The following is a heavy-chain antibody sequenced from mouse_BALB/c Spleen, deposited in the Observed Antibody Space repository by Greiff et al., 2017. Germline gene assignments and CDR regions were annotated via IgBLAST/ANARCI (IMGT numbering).Heavy chain of an antibody. V-gene: IGHV2-9*02. J-gene: IGHJ4*01. CDR1: GFSLTSYG. D-gene: IGHD2-4*01. CDR3: AREEDMITSAMDY. CDR2: IWAGGST. Sequence: VQRVESGPGLVAPSQSLSITCTVSGFSLTSYGVHWVRQPPGKGLEWLGVIWAGGSTNYNSALMSRLSISKDNSKSQVFLKMNSLQTDDTAMYYCAREEDMITSAMDYWGQGTSVTVSS.